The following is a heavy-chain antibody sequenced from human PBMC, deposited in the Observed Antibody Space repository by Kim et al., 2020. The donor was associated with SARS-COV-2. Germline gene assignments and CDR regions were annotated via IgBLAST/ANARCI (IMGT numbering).Heavy chain of an antibody. CDR3: ASLHGQETNY. CDR2: ISSSSSTI. D-gene: IGHD4-17*01. CDR1: GFTFSSSS. V-gene: IGHV3-48*02. Sequence: GGSLRLSCAASGFTFSSSSMNWVRQAPGKGLEWISYISSSSSTIYYADSVKGRFTISRDNAKNSLYLQMNSLRDEDTAVYYCASLHGQETNYWGQGTLVTVSS. J-gene: IGHJ4*02.